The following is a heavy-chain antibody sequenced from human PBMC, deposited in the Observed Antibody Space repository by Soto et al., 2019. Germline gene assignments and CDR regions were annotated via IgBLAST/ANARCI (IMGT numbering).Heavy chain of an antibody. CDR2: IIPIFGTA. Sequence: SVKVSCKASGGTFSSYAISWVRQAPGQGLEWMGGIIPIFGTANYAQKFQGRVTITADESTSTAYMELSSLRSEDTAVYYCAVLGDPSYYYYGMDVWGQGTTVTVSS. V-gene: IGHV1-69*13. J-gene: IGHJ6*02. CDR3: AVLGDPSYYYYGMDV. CDR1: GGTFSSYA. D-gene: IGHD3-16*01.